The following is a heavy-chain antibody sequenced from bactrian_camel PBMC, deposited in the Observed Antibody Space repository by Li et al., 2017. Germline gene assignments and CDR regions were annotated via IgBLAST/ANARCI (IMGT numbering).Heavy chain of an antibody. CDR3: VANIGYSGSWCYARLRIGYKY. CDR1: GFPFSSYG. V-gene: IGHV3S40*01. CDR2: IYGGDGST. J-gene: IGHJ4*01. D-gene: IGHD3*01. Sequence: VQLVESGGGLVQPGGSLRLSCTASGFPFSSYGMSWIRQAPGKEREGVASIYGGDGSTYYADSVKGRFTISQDNAKNTVYLQLNSLKVEDTAMYYCVANIGYSGSWCYARLRIGYKYWGQGTQVTVS.